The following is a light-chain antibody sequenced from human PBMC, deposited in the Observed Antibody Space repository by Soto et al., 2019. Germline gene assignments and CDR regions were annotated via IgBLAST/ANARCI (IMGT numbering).Light chain of an antibody. CDR2: ANI. J-gene: IGLJ3*02. CDR3: QSYDSSLSAWKV. CDR1: NTNLGAGYD. V-gene: IGLV1-40*01. Sequence: QSVLTQPPSVSGAPGQRVSISCTGSNTNLGAGYDVNWYQPLPGTAPKLLIYANINRPSGVPDRFSGSKSGASAFLVITGLQAEDEADYYCQSYDSSLSAWKVFGGGTKVTVL.